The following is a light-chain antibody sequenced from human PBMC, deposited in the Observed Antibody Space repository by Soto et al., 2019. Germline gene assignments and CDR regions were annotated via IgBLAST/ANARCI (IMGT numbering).Light chain of an antibody. Sequence: QSALTQPASVSGSPGQSITNSCTGTSSDVGGFKFVSWYQQYPGEAPKLMIYEVSNRPSGVSNRFSGSKSGNTASLSISGLQAEDEADYYCSSYTTSTTVIFGGGTKLTVL. V-gene: IGLV2-14*01. CDR2: EVS. CDR3: SSYTTSTTVI. J-gene: IGLJ2*01. CDR1: SSDVGGFKF.